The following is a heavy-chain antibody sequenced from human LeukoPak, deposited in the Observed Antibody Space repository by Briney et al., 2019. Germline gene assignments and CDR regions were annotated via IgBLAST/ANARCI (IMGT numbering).Heavy chain of an antibody. CDR1: GFTFSSNY. D-gene: IGHD3-10*01. CDR2: IYSGGST. J-gene: IGHJ4*02. Sequence: GGSLRLSCAASGFTFSSNYMSWVRQAPGKGLEWVSVIYSGGSTVYADSVKGRFTISRDISKNTLYLQMNSLRAEDTAVYYCARAPPGGYDYWGQGTLVTVSS. V-gene: IGHV3-53*01. CDR3: ARAPPGGYDY.